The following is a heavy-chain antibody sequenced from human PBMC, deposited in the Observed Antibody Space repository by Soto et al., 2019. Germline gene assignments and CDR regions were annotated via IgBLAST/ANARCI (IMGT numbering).Heavy chain of an antibody. CDR3: ARDGCPRTSCERDYYYYYGMDV. Sequence: PSQTLSLTCIASGSSIRRYYSSSIRHPPGKGLQWIGYIYYSGSTNYNPSLKSRVTISVDTSKNQFSLKLGSVTAADTAVYYCARDGCPRTSCERDYYYYYGMDVWGQGTTVT. J-gene: IGHJ6*02. CDR2: IYYSGST. D-gene: IGHD2-2*01. CDR1: GSSIRRYY. V-gene: IGHV4-59*01.